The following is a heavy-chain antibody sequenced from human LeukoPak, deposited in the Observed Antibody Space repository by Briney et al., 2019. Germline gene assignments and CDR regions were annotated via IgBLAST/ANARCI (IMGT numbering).Heavy chain of an antibody. CDR2: IHPNSGGT. Sequence: GASVKVSCKASGYTFTGYYMYWVRQAPGQGLEWMGWIHPNSGGTKYAQKFQGRVTMTSDTSISTAYMELSRLSSDDTAVYYCARDSDDYYFAYWGQGTLVTVSS. J-gene: IGHJ4*02. CDR3: ARDSDDYYFAY. CDR1: GYTFTGYY. V-gene: IGHV1-2*02. D-gene: IGHD2-21*02.